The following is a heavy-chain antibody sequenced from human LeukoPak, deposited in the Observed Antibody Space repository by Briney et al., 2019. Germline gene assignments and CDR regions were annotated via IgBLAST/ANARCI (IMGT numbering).Heavy chain of an antibody. Sequence: SETLSLTCTVSGYSISSGYYWGWVRQPPGKGLEWIGSIYHSGSTYYNPPLKSRVTISVDTSKNQFPLKLSSVTAADTAVYYCARGSSWYKDFDYWGQGTLVTVSS. CDR1: GYSISSGYY. CDR3: ARGSSWYKDFDY. D-gene: IGHD6-13*01. CDR2: IYHSGST. V-gene: IGHV4-38-2*02. J-gene: IGHJ4*02.